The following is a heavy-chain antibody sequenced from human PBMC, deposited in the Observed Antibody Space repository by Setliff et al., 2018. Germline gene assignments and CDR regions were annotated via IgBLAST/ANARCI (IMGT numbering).Heavy chain of an antibody. CDR1: GGPITSPSHL. Sequence: PSETLSLTCRVSGGPITSPSHLWAWIRQPPGKGPEWIGSSYYIGNTVYNPSLKSRLTISVDTSRNEFSLKLTSVTAADTAVYYCATHDSSGYIRTYSFDNWGQGTLVTVSS. D-gene: IGHD3-22*01. CDR2: SYYIGNT. J-gene: IGHJ4*02. V-gene: IGHV4-39*01. CDR3: ATHDSSGYIRTYSFDN.